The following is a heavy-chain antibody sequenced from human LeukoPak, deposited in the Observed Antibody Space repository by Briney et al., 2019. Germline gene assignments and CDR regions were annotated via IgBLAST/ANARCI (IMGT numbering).Heavy chain of an antibody. D-gene: IGHD3-22*01. V-gene: IGHV3-30*18. CDR3: ANDLDDSSGYYYPGFDY. CDR2: ISYDGSNK. Sequence: GGSLRLSCAASGFTFSSYGMHWVRQAPGKGLEWVAVISYDGSNKYYADSVKGRFTISRDNSKNTLYLQMNSLRAEDTAVYYCANDLDDSSGYYYPGFDYWGQGTLVTVSS. CDR1: GFTFSSYG. J-gene: IGHJ4*02.